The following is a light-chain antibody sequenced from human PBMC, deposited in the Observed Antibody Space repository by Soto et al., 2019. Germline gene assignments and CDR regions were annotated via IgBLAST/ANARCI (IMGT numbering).Light chain of an antibody. V-gene: IGLV2-14*01. CDR2: DVG. Sequence: QSALTQPASVSGSPGQSITIACTGTSSDIGGYNFLSWYQQHPGKAPKLLIYDVGNRPSGVSNRFSGSKSGNTASLTISGLQDEDEAHYYCNSYRAVSTYVFGTGTKLTVL. J-gene: IGLJ1*01. CDR3: NSYRAVSTYV. CDR1: SSDIGGYNF.